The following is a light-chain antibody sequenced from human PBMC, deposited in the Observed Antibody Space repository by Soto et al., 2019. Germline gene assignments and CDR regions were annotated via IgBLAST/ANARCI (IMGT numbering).Light chain of an antibody. Sequence: DIQMTQSPSTLSASVGDRVTFTCRASQSIDTWLAWYQQKPGKAPNLVVYKASSLESGAPSRFSGSGFGTEFTLTISSLQPDDFATYYCQQYKSFPYTFDQGTRLEIK. CDR1: QSIDTW. V-gene: IGKV1-5*03. J-gene: IGKJ2*01. CDR2: KAS. CDR3: QQYKSFPYT.